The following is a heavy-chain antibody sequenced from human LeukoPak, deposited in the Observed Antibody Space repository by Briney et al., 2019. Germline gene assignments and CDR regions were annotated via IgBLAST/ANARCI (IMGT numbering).Heavy chain of an antibody. D-gene: IGHD3-10*01. CDR1: GFTFSSYS. CDR2: ISSSSSYI. V-gene: IGHV3-21*01. J-gene: IGHJ3*02. Sequence: GGSLRLSCAASGFTFSSYSMNWVRPAPGKVLEWVSSISSSSSYIYYADSVKGRFTISRDNAKNSLYLQMNSLRAEDTAVYYCAGGPSSILWFGELWAFDIWGQGTMVTVSS. CDR3: AGGPSSILWFGELWAFDI.